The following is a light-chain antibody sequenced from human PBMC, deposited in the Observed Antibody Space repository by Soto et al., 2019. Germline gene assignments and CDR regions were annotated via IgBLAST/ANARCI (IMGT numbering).Light chain of an antibody. CDR1: SSDVGATDY. CDR2: EVN. J-gene: IGLJ1*01. V-gene: IGLV2-8*01. Sequence: QSVLTQPPSASGSLGQSVAISCTGTSSDVGATDYVSWYQHHSGKAPKLLLYEVNKRPSGVPDRFSGSKSGNTASLTVSVLPADDEADYYCISHAGTSNVLGTGTKLTVL. CDR3: ISHAGTSNV.